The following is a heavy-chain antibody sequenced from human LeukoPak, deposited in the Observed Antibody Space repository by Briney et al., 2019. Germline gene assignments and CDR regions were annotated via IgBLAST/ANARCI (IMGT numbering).Heavy chain of an antibody. CDR1: GFTVSPKY. V-gene: IGHV3-66*01. CDR3: ATTRGEQGYDY. D-gene: IGHD1/OR15-1a*01. J-gene: IGHJ4*02. CDR2: IYNGGSK. Sequence: GGSLRLSCAASGFTVSPKYISWPRQAPGKGLEWVSVIYNGGSKFYADSVKARFTISRDNSKNTLYLQMNSLKAEDTAVYYCATTRGEQGYDYWGQGTLVTVSS.